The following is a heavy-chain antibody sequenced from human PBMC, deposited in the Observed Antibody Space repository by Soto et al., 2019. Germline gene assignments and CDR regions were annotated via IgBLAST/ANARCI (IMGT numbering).Heavy chain of an antibody. CDR1: GGSVSNGSYY. V-gene: IGHV4-61*01. CDR2: IYYTGST. J-gene: IGHJ5*01. D-gene: IGHD2-15*01. Sequence: SETLSLTCTVSGGSVSNGSYYWSWIRQPPGKGLEWIGYIYYTGSTNYNPSLKSRVTISVDTSKNQFSLKVSSVTAADTAVYYCARGDCSGGSCYSGFGSWGQGTLVTVSS. CDR3: ARGDCSGGSCYSGFGS.